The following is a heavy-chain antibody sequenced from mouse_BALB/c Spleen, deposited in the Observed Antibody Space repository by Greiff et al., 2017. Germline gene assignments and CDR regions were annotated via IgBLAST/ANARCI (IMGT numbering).Heavy chain of an antibody. J-gene: IGHJ1*01. CDR2: INPYNDGT. V-gene: IGHV1-14*01. CDR3: ARERRDYYGSSYEVSYWYFDV. CDR1: GYTFTSYV. D-gene: IGHD1-1*01. Sequence: EVQLQQSGPELVKPGASVKMSCKASGYTFTSYVMHWVKQKPGQGLEWIGYINPYNDGTKYNEKFKGKATLTSDKSSSTAYMELSSLTSEDSAVYYCARERRDYYGSSYEVSYWYFDVWGAGTTVTVSS.